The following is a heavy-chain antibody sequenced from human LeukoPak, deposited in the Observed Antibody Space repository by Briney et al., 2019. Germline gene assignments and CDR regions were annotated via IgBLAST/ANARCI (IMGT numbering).Heavy chain of an antibody. Sequence: GGSPRLSCAASGFTFSSYGMTWVRQAPGKGLEWVSDISSSGGGTYYADSVKGRFTISRDNYRNALYLQMNSLRAEDTAIYYCARGGGEQNYYFDYWGQGTLVTVSS. V-gene: IGHV3-23*01. CDR2: ISSSGGGT. CDR1: GFTFSSYG. D-gene: IGHD1/OR15-1a*01. J-gene: IGHJ4*02. CDR3: ARGGGEQNYYFDY.